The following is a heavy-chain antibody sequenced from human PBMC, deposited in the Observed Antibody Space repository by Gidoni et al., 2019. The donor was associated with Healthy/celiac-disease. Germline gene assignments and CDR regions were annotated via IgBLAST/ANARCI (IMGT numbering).Heavy chain of an antibody. J-gene: IGHJ2*01. D-gene: IGHD2-8*01. CDR2: IWYDGSNK. CDR1: GFTFSSYG. CDR3: ARDPLLTVYAIEGERGYFDL. V-gene: IGHV3-33*01. Sequence: QVQLVESGGGVVQPGRSLRLSCAASGFTFSSYGMHWVRQAPGKGLEWVAVIWYDGSNKYYADSVKGRFTISRDNSKNTLYLQMNSLRAEDTAVYYCARDPLLTVYAIEGERGYFDLWGRGTLVTVSS.